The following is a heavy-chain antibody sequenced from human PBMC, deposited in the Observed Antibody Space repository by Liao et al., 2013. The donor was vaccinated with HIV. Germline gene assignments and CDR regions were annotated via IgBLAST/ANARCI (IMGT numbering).Heavy chain of an antibody. Sequence: QVQLQESGPGLVKPSETLSLTCTVSGGSINSYYWSWIRQPAGKGLEWIGRIYTSGSTNYNPSLKSRVTMSVDTSKNQFSLKLSSVTAADTAVYFCARDGQVGSWYFDLWGRGTLVTVPS. CDR1: GGSINSYY. V-gene: IGHV4-4*07. CDR3: ARDGQVGSWYFDL. J-gene: IGHJ2*01. CDR2: IYTSGST. D-gene: IGHD1-26*01.